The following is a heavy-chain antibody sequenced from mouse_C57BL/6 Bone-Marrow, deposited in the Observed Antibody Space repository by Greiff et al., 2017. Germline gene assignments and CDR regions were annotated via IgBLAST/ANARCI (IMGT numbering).Heavy chain of an antibody. Sequence: QVQLQQSDAELVKPGASVKISCKVSGYTFTDHTIHWMKQRPEQGLEWIGYIYPRDGSTKYNEKFKGKATLTADKSSSTAYMQLNSLTSEDSAVYFCAREGNYYGSRTSYYYAMDYWGQGTSVTVSS. CDR3: AREGNYYGSRTSYYYAMDY. CDR2: IYPRDGST. CDR1: GYTFTDHT. V-gene: IGHV1-78*01. D-gene: IGHD1-1*01. J-gene: IGHJ4*01.